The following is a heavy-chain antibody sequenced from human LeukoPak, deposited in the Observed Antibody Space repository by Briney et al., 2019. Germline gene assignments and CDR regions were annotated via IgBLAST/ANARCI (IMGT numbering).Heavy chain of an antibody. V-gene: IGHV4-34*01. Sequence: SETLSLTCAVYGGSLSGYFWSWIRQPPGKGLEWIGEFTHDGRTNYNPSLKSRVTMSVEPSKKQCTLKLNSVTAEDTAVYYCAIICGDYSYFEYWGQGTLVTVSS. CDR1: GGSLSGYF. J-gene: IGHJ4*02. CDR2: FTHDGRT. D-gene: IGHD4-17*01. CDR3: AIICGDYSYFEY.